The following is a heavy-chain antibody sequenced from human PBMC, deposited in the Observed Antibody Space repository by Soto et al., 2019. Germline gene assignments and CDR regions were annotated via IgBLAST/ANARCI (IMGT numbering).Heavy chain of an antibody. CDR2: IIPIFGTA. Sequence: ASVKVSCKASGGTFSSYAISWVRQAPGQGLEWMGGIIPIFGTANYAQKFQGRVTITADESTSTAYMELSSLRSEDTAVYYCARGWDSHDAFDIWGQGTMVTVSS. CDR1: GGTFSSYA. V-gene: IGHV1-69*13. D-gene: IGHD1-26*01. CDR3: ARGWDSHDAFDI. J-gene: IGHJ3*02.